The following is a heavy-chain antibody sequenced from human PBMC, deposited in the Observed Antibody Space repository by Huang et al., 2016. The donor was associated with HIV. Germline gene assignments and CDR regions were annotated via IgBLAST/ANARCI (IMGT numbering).Heavy chain of an antibody. CDR2: RNPNRGNT. Sequence: QVQLVQSGAEVKKPGASVKVSCKASGYPFSNYDINWVRQAPGQGLEWMGGRNPNRGNTGYARKVQGRVTMTRSTSISTAYMELSRLRFEDTAVYYCATLPPVNYGRSGGRVRDYWGQGSLVTVSS. V-gene: IGHV1-8*01. CDR3: ATLPPVNYGRSGGRVRDY. D-gene: IGHD2-15*01. J-gene: IGHJ4*02. CDR1: GYPFSNYD.